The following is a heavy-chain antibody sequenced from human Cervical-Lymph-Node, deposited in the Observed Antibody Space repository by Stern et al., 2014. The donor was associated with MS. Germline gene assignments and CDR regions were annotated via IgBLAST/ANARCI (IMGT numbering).Heavy chain of an antibody. CDR1: GYTFVAYH. CDR2: TNPHSGDA. V-gene: IGHV1-2*06. J-gene: IGHJ1*01. Sequence: VQLVESGAEVKKPWASVKLSCTISGYTFVAYHLHWVRQPPGQGLEWVGRTNPHSGDAKFAQKFQGRVTMTRNPSISTVYMELRGLTSDDTALYHCARVRSATDHVGGDYGAEIFQHWGQGTLVIVSS. D-gene: IGHD3-16*01. CDR3: ARVRSATDHVGGDYGAEIFQH.